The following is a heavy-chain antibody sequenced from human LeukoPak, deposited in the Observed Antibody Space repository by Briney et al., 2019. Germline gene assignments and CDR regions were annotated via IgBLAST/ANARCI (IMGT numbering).Heavy chain of an antibody. CDR3: VKEQSGSYYPLDY. CDR2: ISGSGGRS. Sequence: GGSLRLSCAAAGLTFSSYGMSWVRQPPGKGLEWVSAISGSGGRSYYADSVKGRFTISRDNSKNTLDLQMSSLQPEDTAVYYCVKEQSGSYYPLDYWGQGTLVTVSS. V-gene: IGHV3-23*01. D-gene: IGHD1-26*01. J-gene: IGHJ4*02. CDR1: GLTFSSYG.